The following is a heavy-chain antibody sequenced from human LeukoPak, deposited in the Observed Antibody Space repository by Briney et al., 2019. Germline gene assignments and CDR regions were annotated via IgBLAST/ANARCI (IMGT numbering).Heavy chain of an antibody. CDR1: GFTFSSYW. D-gene: IGHD2-21*02. CDR2: IKQDGSEK. CDR3: ARGSGTYCGGDCYEDY. J-gene: IGHJ4*02. Sequence: GGSLRLSCAASGFTFSSYWMSWVRQAPGKGLEWAANIKQDGSEKYYVDSVKGRFTISRDNAKNSLYLQMNGLRAEDTAVYYCARGSGTYCGGDCYEDYWGQGTLVTVSS. V-gene: IGHV3-7*01.